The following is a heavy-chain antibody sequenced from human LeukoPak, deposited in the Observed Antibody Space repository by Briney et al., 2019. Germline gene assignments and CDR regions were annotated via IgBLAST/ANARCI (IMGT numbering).Heavy chain of an antibody. CDR2: IKQDGSEK. V-gene: IGHV3-7*01. CDR3: ARERGGAEWGPVDY. Sequence: GGSLRLSCAASGFTFSSYWMSWVRQAPGKGLEWVANIKQDGSEKYYVDSVKGRFTISRDNAKNSLYLQMNSLRAEDTAVYYCARERGGAEWGPVDYWGQGTLVTVSS. CDR1: GFTFSSYW. D-gene: IGHD2-21*01. J-gene: IGHJ4*02.